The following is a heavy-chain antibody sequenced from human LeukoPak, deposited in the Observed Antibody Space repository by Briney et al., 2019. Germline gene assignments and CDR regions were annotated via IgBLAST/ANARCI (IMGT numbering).Heavy chain of an antibody. CDR2: ISTSTTTI. Sequence: PGGSLRLSCAASGFTFSSYSLNWVRQAPGKGLEWVSFISTSTTTIYYADSVKGRFTISRDNAKNSLYLQMNSLRAEDTAIYYCARDNPWLVHDCWGQRTLVTVSS. D-gene: IGHD6-19*01. CDR3: ARDNPWLVHDC. V-gene: IGHV3-48*04. CDR1: GFTFSSYS. J-gene: IGHJ4*02.